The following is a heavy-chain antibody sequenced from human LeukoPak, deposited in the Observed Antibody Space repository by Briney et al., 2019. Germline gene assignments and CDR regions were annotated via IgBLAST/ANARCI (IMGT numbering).Heavy chain of an antibody. D-gene: IGHD1-26*01. J-gene: IGHJ4*02. Sequence: SDTLSLTCAVSGYSISSGYYWGWIRQPPGKGLEWIGSIYHSGSTYYNPSLKSRVTISVDTSKNQFSLKLSSVTAADTAVYYCAREGGSYFSAPFDYWGQGTLVTVSS. V-gene: IGHV4-38-2*02. CDR2: IYHSGST. CDR3: AREGGSYFSAPFDY. CDR1: GYSISSGYY.